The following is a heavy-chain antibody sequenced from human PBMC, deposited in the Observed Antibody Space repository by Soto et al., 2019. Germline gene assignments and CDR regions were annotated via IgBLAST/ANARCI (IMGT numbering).Heavy chain of an antibody. V-gene: IGHV3-30*18. CDR1: GFTFSSYG. J-gene: IGHJ3*02. Sequence: PGGSLRLSCAASGFTFSSYGMHWVRQAPGKGLEWVAVISYDGSNKYYADSVKGRFTISRDNSKNTLYLQMNSLRAEDTAVYYCAKATRGSYNENAFDIRGQGTMVTVSS. D-gene: IGHD1-26*01. CDR2: ISYDGSNK. CDR3: AKATRGSYNENAFDI.